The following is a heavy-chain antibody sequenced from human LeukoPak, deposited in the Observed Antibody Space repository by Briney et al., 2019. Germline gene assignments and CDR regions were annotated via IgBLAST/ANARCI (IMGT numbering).Heavy chain of an antibody. Sequence: ASVTVSCKASGYPFDNFGLTWVRQAPGQGLEWMGWISAYNGNTHYAQKFRGRLTLTTETSTSTAYLELRSLKSDDTAVYYCARDRVGGDLTGVSLYWGQGTLLTVSS. CDR3: ARDRVGGDLTGVSLY. J-gene: IGHJ4*01. CDR1: GYPFDNFG. V-gene: IGHV1-18*01. CDR2: ISAYNGNT. D-gene: IGHD4-17*01.